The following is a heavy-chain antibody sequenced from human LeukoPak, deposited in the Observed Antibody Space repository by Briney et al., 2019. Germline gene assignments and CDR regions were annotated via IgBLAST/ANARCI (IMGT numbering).Heavy chain of an antibody. J-gene: IGHJ4*02. D-gene: IGHD3-10*01. Sequence: SETLSLTCTVSGGSIRSWYWSWIRQPPGKGLEWIGHVFYTGSTDYNPSLRSRVAISVDRPNNQFSLKLTSVNAADTAVYYCARYTRSSALRTWGQGILVIVSP. CDR1: GGSIRSWY. V-gene: IGHV4-59*01. CDR3: ARYTRSSALRT. CDR2: VFYTGST.